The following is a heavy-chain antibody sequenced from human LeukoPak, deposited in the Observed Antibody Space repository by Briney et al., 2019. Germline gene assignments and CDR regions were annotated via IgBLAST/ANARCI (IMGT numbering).Heavy chain of an antibody. D-gene: IGHD2-2*01. Sequence: SETLSLTCTVSGGSISSGGYYWSWIRQHPGKGLEWIGNIFYLGSTYYSPSLKSRLTISVDTFKNQFSLKLSSVTAADTAVYYCARGASHRIFEYWGQGTLVTVSS. J-gene: IGHJ4*02. CDR1: GGSISSGGYY. V-gene: IGHV4-31*03. CDR2: IFYLGST. CDR3: ARGASHRIFEY.